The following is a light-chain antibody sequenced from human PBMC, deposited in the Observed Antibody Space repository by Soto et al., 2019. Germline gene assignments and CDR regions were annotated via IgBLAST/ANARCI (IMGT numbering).Light chain of an antibody. Sequence: DIRMTQSPSTLSASVGDRVTITCRASQSISSWLAWYQQKPGKAPKLLIYEASSFERGVPSRFSGSGSGTEFTLTISGLQPDDAATYYCQQMTFGGGTTVDIK. CDR1: QSISSW. J-gene: IGKJ4*01. CDR2: EAS. CDR3: QQMT. V-gene: IGKV1-5*01.